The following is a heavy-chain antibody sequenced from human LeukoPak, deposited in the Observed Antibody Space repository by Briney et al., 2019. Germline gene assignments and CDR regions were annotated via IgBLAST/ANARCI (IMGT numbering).Heavy chain of an antibody. Sequence: PGGSLRLSCAASGFTFSSYAMSWVRQAPGKGLEWVSSISSTGSSIYYAASVKGRFTISRDNAKNSLYLQMSSLRVEDTAVYYCARDDVAWNDVHWFDPWGQGTVVTVSS. CDR1: GFTFSSYA. V-gene: IGHV3-21*01. CDR2: ISSTGSSI. J-gene: IGHJ5*02. D-gene: IGHD1-1*01. CDR3: ARDDVAWNDVHWFDP.